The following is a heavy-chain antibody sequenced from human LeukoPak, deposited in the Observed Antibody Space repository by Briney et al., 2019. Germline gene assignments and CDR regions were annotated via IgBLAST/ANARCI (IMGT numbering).Heavy chain of an antibody. CDR2: IKEDGSQK. V-gene: IGHV3-7*01. CDR3: ARAGGYSYAYYYYMDV. CDR1: EFTFSSYS. D-gene: IGHD5-18*01. J-gene: IGHJ6*03. Sequence: GGSLRLSCAASEFTFSSYSMNWVRQAPGKGLEWVASIKEDGSQKYYGDSVKGRFTISRDNAKNSLSLQMNTLRAEDTGVYYCARAGGYSYAYYYYMDVWGKGTTVTVSS.